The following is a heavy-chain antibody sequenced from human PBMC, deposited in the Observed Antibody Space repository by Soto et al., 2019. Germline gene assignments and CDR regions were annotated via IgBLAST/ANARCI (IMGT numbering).Heavy chain of an antibody. D-gene: IGHD3-22*01. V-gene: IGHV6-1*01. Sequence: PSQTLSLTCAISGDSVSSSSVTWNWIRQSPSRGLEWLGRTYYRSKWYSDYAVSVKSRITINPDTSKNQFSLKLSSVTAADTAVYYCARGGDYDNYFDYWGQGTLVTVSS. CDR3: ARGGDYDNYFDY. CDR1: GDSVSSSSVT. CDR2: TYYRSKWYS. J-gene: IGHJ4*02.